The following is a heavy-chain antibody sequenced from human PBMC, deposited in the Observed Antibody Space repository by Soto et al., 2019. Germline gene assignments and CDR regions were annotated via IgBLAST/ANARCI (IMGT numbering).Heavy chain of an antibody. J-gene: IGHJ3*02. CDR2: ISTYNGNT. D-gene: IGHD3-22*01. CDR3: ARAGQYYDTSISKKGALDI. Sequence: ASVKVSCKASGFISWVRQAPGQGLEWMGWISTYNGNTNYAQKFQGRVTMTTDTSTSTAYMELNSLRDGDTAVYYCARAGQYYDTSISKKGALDIWGQGTMVTVSS. V-gene: IGHV1-18*01. CDR1: GF.